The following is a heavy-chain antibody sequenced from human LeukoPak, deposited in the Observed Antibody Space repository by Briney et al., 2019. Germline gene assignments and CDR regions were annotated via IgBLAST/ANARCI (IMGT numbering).Heavy chain of an antibody. J-gene: IGHJ4*02. Sequence: GESLKISCKASGYSFTTYWIGWVRQVPGKGLEWVGIIYPADSTAKYSPSFQGQVTISADKSISTAYLQWSSLKASDTAMYYCARPGGSDYGDSVGYWGQGTLVTVSS. CDR3: ARPGGSDYGDSVGY. V-gene: IGHV5-51*01. CDR1: GYSFTTYW. CDR2: IYPADSTA. D-gene: IGHD4-17*01.